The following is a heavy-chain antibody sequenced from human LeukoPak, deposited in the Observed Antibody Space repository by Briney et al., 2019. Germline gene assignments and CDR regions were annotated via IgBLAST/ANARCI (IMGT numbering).Heavy chain of an antibody. V-gene: IGHV3-43*02. Sequence: GGSLRLSCAASGFTFDDYAMHWVRQAPGKGLEWVSLISGDGGSTYYAHSVKGRFTVSRDNSKTSLYLQMNSLRTEDTALYYCAKEGTYYDFWSGYHPYYFDYWGQGTLVTVSS. CDR1: GFTFDDYA. CDR3: AKEGTYYDFWSGYHPYYFDY. J-gene: IGHJ4*02. CDR2: ISGDGGST. D-gene: IGHD3-3*01.